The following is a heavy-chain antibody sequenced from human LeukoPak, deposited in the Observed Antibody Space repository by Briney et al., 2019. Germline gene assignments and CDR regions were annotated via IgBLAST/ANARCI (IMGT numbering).Heavy chain of an antibody. CDR1: GFTFSSYW. D-gene: IGHD1-26*01. V-gene: IGHV3-74*01. CDR3: ATGRGTPLGF. CDR2: INTDGSST. Sequence: PGGSLRLSCAASGFTFSSYWMRWVRQAPGKGLVWVSRINTDGSSTNYADSVKGRFTVSRDNAKNTLYLQMSSLRAEDTAVYYCATGRGTPLGFWGQEALVTVSS. J-gene: IGHJ4*02.